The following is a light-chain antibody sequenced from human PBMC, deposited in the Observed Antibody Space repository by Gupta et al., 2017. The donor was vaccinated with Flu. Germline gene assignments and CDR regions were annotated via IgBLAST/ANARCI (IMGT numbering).Light chain of an antibody. V-gene: IGKV1-39*01. Sequence: IRLPQSPSSLSASVGDTVTITCRASQSINRYFNRYQQKPGKAAKVLRGDGSNLRSGVASRCSGSGSGTDVRRISSSLQPEEVGTYECEQSCRIPLTFGQGTRLEMK. J-gene: IGKJ5*01. CDR3: EQSCRIPLT. CDR2: DGS. CDR1: QSINRY.